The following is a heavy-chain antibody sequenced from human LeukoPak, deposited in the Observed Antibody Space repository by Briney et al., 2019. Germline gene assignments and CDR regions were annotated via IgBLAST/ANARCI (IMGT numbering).Heavy chain of an antibody. D-gene: IGHD6-13*01. V-gene: IGHV4-59*01. CDR1: SDSTRSYY. CDR2: ISYSGSS. J-gene: IGHJ4*02. CDR3: ARRGGLGSSCEIGY. Sequence: SETLSLTCTVSSDSTRSYYWGWIRQPPGKGLEWIGFISYSGSSNYNPSLKSRVTISIDTSKNQFSLKLNSVTAADTAVYYCARRGGLGSSCEIGYWGQGILVTVSS.